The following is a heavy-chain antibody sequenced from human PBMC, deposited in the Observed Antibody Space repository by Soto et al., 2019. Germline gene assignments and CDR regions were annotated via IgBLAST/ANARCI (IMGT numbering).Heavy chain of an antibody. Sequence: QVQLVESGGGVVQPGRSLRLSCAASGFPFSTYALHWIRQAPGKGLEWVAVISYHGLTTYYADPVQGRFTISRDNSENTLYLQMNSLRAEDTAVYYCATDPRVLTTEDYCVDHWGQGTLVTVSS. D-gene: IGHD4-17*01. V-gene: IGHV3-30-3*01. CDR2: ISYHGLTT. J-gene: IGHJ4*02. CDR3: ATDPRVLTTEDYCVDH. CDR1: GFPFSTYA.